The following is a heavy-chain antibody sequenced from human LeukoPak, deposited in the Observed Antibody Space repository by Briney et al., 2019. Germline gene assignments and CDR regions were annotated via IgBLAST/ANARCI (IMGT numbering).Heavy chain of an antibody. D-gene: IGHD1-26*01. V-gene: IGHV4-34*01. CDR2: INHSGST. Sequence: SETLSLTCAVYGGSFSGYYWSWIRQPPGKGLEWIGEINHSGSTNYNPSLKSRVTISVDTSKNQFSLKLSSVTAADTAVYYCARGGRDPLGATVFGWFDPWGQGTLVTVSS. CDR1: GGSFSGYY. J-gene: IGHJ5*02. CDR3: ARGGRDPLGATVFGWFDP.